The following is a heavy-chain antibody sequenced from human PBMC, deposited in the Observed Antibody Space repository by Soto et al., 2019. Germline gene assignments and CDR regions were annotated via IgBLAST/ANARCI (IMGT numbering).Heavy chain of an antibody. J-gene: IGHJ6*02. CDR2: ISGSGNNT. D-gene: IGHD5-18*01. CDR1: GFTLSSYA. CDR3: AKLSPSRMGWETAMATCMDV. Sequence: EVQLLESGGGLIQPGGSLRLSCAAFGFTLSSYAMSWVRQAPGKGLEWVSAISGSGNNTYYADSVKGRFTISRDKSKNTLDLQMNSLRAEDTAIYYCAKLSPSRMGWETAMATCMDVWGQGTTVTVSS. V-gene: IGHV3-23*01.